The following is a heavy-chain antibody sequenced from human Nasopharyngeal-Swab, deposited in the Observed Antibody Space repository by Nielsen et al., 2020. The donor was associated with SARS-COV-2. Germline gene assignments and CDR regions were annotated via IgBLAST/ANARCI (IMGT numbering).Heavy chain of an antibody. J-gene: IGHJ4*02. CDR1: GLPFDDYA. CDR2: ISGDGGST. V-gene: IGHV3-43*02. D-gene: IGHD2-21*01. Sequence: ETLSPTFAAPGLPFDDYAMHWVRQAPGKGLEWVSLISGDGGSTYYADSVKGRFTISRDNSKNSLYLQMNSLRTEDTALYYCAKAMMWWGQGTLVTVSS. CDR3: AKAMMW.